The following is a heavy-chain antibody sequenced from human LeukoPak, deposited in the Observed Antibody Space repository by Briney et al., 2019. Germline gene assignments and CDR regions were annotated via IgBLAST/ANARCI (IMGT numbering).Heavy chain of an antibody. Sequence: GASVKVSCKASGYTFTRYDINWVRQATGQGLEWMGWMNPNSGNTGYAQKFQGRVTMTRNTSISTAYMELSSLRSEDTAVYYCARGGPSYYYDSSARFNYWGQGTLVTVSS. CDR2: MNPNSGNT. J-gene: IGHJ4*02. V-gene: IGHV1-8*01. CDR1: GYTFTRYD. CDR3: ARGGPSYYYDSSARFNY. D-gene: IGHD3-22*01.